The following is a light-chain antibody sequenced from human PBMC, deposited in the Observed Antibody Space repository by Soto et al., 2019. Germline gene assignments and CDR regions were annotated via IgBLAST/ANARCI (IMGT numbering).Light chain of an antibody. CDR2: SNN. CDR3: ATWDDSLNGYV. Sequence: QSVLTQPPSASGTPGQRVTISCSGSSSNIGSNTVNWYQQLPGTAPKLLFYSNNQRPSGVPDRFSGSKSGTSASLAISGLQSEDEDDYYCATWDDSLNGYVFGTGTKLTVL. CDR1: SSNIGSNT. J-gene: IGLJ1*01. V-gene: IGLV1-44*01.